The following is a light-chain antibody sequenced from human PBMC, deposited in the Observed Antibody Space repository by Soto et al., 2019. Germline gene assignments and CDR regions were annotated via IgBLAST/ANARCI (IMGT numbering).Light chain of an antibody. CDR2: AAS. Sequence: DIQMTQSPSSLSASVGDRVTITCQASQSIASSMNWYQQKPGKAPKLLISAASRLQSGVPSRFIGSGSGTDFTLTISSLQPEDFASYYCQQGYSTPADTFGQGTKLEIK. CDR3: QQGYSTPADT. V-gene: IGKV1-39*01. J-gene: IGKJ2*01. CDR1: QSIASS.